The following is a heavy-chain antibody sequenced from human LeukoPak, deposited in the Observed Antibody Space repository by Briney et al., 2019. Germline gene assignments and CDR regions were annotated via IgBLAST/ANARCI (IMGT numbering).Heavy chain of an antibody. CDR2: IFYNGRT. D-gene: IGHD2-21*01. CDR3: ARQVAVVEPTDPNWFDS. V-gene: IGHV4-39*07. Sequence: PSETLSLTCNVSGDSIGRSTYYWGWVRQTPEKGLEWIGSIFYNGRTYYTPSLQSRVIMSLYTSKNQFSLRLTSVTAADTAVYYCARQVAVVEPTDPNWFDSWGQGTLVTVSS. CDR1: GDSIGRSTYY. J-gene: IGHJ5*01.